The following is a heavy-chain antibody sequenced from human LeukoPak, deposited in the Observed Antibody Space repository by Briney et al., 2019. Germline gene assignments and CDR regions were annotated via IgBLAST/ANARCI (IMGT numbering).Heavy chain of an antibody. CDR1: GGTFSSYA. CDR3: ARAYCGGDCPPGAFDI. D-gene: IGHD2-21*02. Sequence: ASVKVSCKASGGTFSSYAISWVRQAPGQGLEWMGGIIPIFGTANYAQKFQGRVTITADESTSTAYMELSSLRSEDTAVYYCARAYCGGDCPPGAFDIWGQGTMVTVSS. V-gene: IGHV1-69*13. J-gene: IGHJ3*02. CDR2: IIPIFGTA.